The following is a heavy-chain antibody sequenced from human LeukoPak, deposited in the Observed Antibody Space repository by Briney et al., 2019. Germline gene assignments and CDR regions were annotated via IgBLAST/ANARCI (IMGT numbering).Heavy chain of an antibody. CDR3: AREGTKDIVLMVYAHGPFDY. CDR2: TYYRSKWYN. Sequence: SQTLSLTCAISGDSVSSNSAAWNWIRQSPSRGLEWLGRTYYRSKWYNDYAVSVKSRITINPDTSKNQFSLQLNSVTPEDTAVYYCAREGTKDIVLMVYAHGPFDYWGQGTLVTVSS. CDR1: GDSVSSNSAA. D-gene: IGHD2-8*01. V-gene: IGHV6-1*01. J-gene: IGHJ4*02.